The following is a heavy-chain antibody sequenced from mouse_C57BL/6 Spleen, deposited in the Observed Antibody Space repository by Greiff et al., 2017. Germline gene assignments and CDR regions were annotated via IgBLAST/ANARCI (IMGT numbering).Heavy chain of an antibody. CDR3: AREVGYYCERAMNY. CDR1: GYSITSGYY. V-gene: IGHV3-6*01. Sequence: EVKLVESGPGLVKPSQSLSLTCSVTGYSITSGYYWNWIRQLPGNKLEWMGYISYDGSNNYNQSFKNRISITRDTSKNQFFLKLDSVTTEDTSTYYCAREVGYYCERAMNYWGQGTSVTVSS. D-gene: IGHD1-1*01. J-gene: IGHJ4*01. CDR2: ISYDGSN.